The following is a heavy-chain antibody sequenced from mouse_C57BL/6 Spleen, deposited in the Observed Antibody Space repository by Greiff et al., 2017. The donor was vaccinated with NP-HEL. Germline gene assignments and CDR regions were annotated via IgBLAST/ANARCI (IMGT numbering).Heavy chain of an antibody. CDR2: ISDGGSYT. J-gene: IGHJ3*01. CDR3: ARDDHSSGYGFAY. D-gene: IGHD3-2*02. CDR1: GFTFSSYA. V-gene: IGHV5-4*01. Sequence: EVKVVESGGGLVKPGGSLKLSCAASGFTFSSYAMSWVRQTPEKRLEWVATISDGGSYTYYPDNVKGRFTISRDNAKNNLYLQMSHLKSEDTAMYYCARDDHSSGYGFAYWGQGTLVTVSA.